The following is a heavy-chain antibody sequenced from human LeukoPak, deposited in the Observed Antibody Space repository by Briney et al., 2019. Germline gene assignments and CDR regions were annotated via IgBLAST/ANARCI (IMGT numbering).Heavy chain of an antibody. Sequence: SVKVSCKASGYTFTSYDINWVRQATGQGLEWMGGIIPIFGTANYAQKFQGRVTITADESTSTAYMELSSLRSEDTAVYYCARVYYDSSGYYHFDYWGQGTLVTVSS. J-gene: IGHJ4*02. CDR3: ARVYYDSSGYYHFDY. V-gene: IGHV1-69*13. D-gene: IGHD3-22*01. CDR2: IIPIFGTA. CDR1: GYTFTSYD.